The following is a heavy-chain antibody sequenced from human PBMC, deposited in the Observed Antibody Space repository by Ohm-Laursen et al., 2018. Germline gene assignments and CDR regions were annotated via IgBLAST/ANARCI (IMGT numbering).Heavy chain of an antibody. Sequence: SLRLSCAASGFTFGDYAMSWVRQAPGKGLEWVGFIRSKAYGGTTEYAASVKGRFTISRDDSKIIAYLQMNSLKTEDTAVYYCTRGGSGKYYYYGMDVWGQGTTVTVSS. CDR2: IRSKAYGGTT. V-gene: IGHV3-49*04. J-gene: IGHJ6*02. D-gene: IGHD3-10*01. CDR1: GFTFGDYA. CDR3: TRGGSGKYYYYGMDV.